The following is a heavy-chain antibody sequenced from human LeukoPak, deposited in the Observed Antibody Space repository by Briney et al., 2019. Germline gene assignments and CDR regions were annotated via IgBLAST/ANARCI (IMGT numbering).Heavy chain of an antibody. D-gene: IGHD3-22*01. J-gene: IGHJ3*02. V-gene: IGHV1-46*01. CDR2: INPSGGST. CDR3: ARIYDSSGKGNAFDI. CDR1: GYTFTSYY. Sequence: ASVKVSCKASGYTFTSYYMHWVRQAPGQGLEWMGIINPSGGSTSYAQKFQGRVTITADESTSTAYMELSSLRSEDTAVYYCARIYDSSGKGNAFDIWGQGTMVTVSS.